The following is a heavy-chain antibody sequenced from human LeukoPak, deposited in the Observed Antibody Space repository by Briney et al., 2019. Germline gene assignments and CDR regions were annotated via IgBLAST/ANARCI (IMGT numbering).Heavy chain of an antibody. V-gene: IGHV1-18*01. J-gene: IGHJ4*02. D-gene: IGHD3-22*01. Sequence: GASVKVSCKASGYTFTSYGISWVRQAPGQGLEWMGWISAYNGNTNYAQKLQGRVTMTTDTSTSTAYMELRSLRSDDTAVYYCARVYDSSGYYGAPFDYWGQGTLVTVSS. CDR1: GYTFTSYG. CDR2: ISAYNGNT. CDR3: ARVYDSSGYYGAPFDY.